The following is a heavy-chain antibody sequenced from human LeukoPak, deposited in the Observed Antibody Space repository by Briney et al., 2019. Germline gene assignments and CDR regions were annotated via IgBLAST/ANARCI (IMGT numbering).Heavy chain of an antibody. J-gene: IGHJ4*02. Sequence: SETLSLTCTVSGGSINNTSYYWGWIRQPPGKGLEWIGTVYYSGSTYYNPSLKSRLTTSVDTSKNQFSLKLTSVTAADTAVYFCASYGGCNCFDYWGQGTLVTVSS. CDR3: ASYGGCNCFDY. V-gene: IGHV4-39*01. D-gene: IGHD4-23*01. CDR2: VYYSGST. CDR1: GGSINNTSYY.